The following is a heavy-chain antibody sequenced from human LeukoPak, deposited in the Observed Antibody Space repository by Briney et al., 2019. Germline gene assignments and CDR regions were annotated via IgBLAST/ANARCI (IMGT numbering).Heavy chain of an antibody. Sequence: ASVKVSCKASGYTFTSYGISWVRQAPGQGLEWMGWISAYNGNTNYAQKLQGRVTMTTDTSTSTAYMELRSLRSDDTAVYYCARDNGNHYSSGYYYYFDYWGQGTLVTVSS. CDR1: GYTFTSYG. D-gene: IGHD3-22*01. J-gene: IGHJ4*02. CDR3: ARDNGNHYSSGYYYYFDY. CDR2: ISAYNGNT. V-gene: IGHV1-18*01.